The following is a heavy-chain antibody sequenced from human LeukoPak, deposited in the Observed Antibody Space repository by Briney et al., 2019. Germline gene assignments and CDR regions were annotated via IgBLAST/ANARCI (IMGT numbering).Heavy chain of an antibody. V-gene: IGHV4-4*07. CDR1: GGSISSYY. Sequence: SETLSLTCTVSGGSISSYYWNWIRQPAGKGLEWIGRIRTSGDTSYNPSLKSRVTVSVDTSRNQFSLKLSAVTAADTAVYYCSRHDPRRAMVRGVIPGAFDIWGQGTMVTVSS. CDR3: SRHDPRRAMVRGVIPGAFDI. D-gene: IGHD3-10*01. J-gene: IGHJ3*02. CDR2: IRTSGDT.